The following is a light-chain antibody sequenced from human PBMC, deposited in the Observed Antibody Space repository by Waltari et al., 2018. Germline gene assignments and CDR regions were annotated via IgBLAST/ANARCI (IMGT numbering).Light chain of an antibody. Sequence: QPVLTLPPSASGTPGQVVSFSCSGSSPNVGNNSVYWYQQLPGTAPKLLIYKNDQRPSGVPDRFFGSKSGTSASLVISGLRSEDEGHYTCATWDDSLNSWVFGGGTKLTIL. CDR1: SPNVGNNS. J-gene: IGLJ3*02. CDR3: ATWDDSLNSWV. CDR2: KND. V-gene: IGLV1-47*01.